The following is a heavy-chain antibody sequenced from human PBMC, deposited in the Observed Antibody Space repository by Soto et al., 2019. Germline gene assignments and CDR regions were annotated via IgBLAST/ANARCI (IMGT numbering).Heavy chain of an antibody. CDR1: GGSISGYH. Sequence: QVQLRESGPGLVKASETLSLTCTVSGGSISGYHWSWIRQTPWKGLEWIGKIYPSGSTDYNPSLNSPVIISADTSKNQVSLKLSPVTAADTAIYYCARLLGTAVFDHWGQGTLVTVSS. D-gene: IGHD2-21*02. CDR3: ARLLGTAVFDH. CDR2: IYPSGST. J-gene: IGHJ4*02. V-gene: IGHV4-4*09.